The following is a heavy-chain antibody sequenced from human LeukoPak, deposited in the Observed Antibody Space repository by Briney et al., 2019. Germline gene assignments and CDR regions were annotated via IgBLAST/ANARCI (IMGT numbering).Heavy chain of an antibody. J-gene: IGHJ4*02. D-gene: IGHD3-16*01. V-gene: IGHV7-4-1*02. Sequence: ASVKVSCKASGYTFTRYAINWLRQAPGQGLEWMGWINMYTANPAYAQGFTERFVFSLDTSVTTAYLQISNLKTEDTTVYYCARHDNDDDFDYWGQGTLVTVSS. CDR1: GYTFTRYA. CDR3: ARHDNDDDFDY. CDR2: INMYTANP.